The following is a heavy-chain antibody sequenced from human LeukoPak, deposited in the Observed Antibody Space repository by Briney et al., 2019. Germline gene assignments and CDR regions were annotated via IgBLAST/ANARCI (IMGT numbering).Heavy chain of an antibody. CDR2: ISGSGGST. CDR1: GSTFSSYA. J-gene: IGHJ4*02. D-gene: IGHD2-2*01. Sequence: PGGSLRLSCAASGSTFSSYAMSWVRQAPGKGLEWVSAISGSGGSTYYADSVKGRFTISRDNSKNTLYLQMNSLRAEDTAVYYCAKVLAEYQLLYYFDYWGQGTLVTVSS. CDR3: AKVLAEYQLLYYFDY. V-gene: IGHV3-23*01.